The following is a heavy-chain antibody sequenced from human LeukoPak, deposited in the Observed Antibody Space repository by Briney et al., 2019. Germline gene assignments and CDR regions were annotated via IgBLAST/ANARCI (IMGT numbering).Heavy chain of an antibody. D-gene: IGHD6-6*01. V-gene: IGHV4-59*12. CDR2: MYSGGTT. Sequence: SGTLSLTCTVSDGSINGYYWSWIRQPPGKGLDWIGYMYSGGTTKYSPSLKSRVTISEDTSKNQFSLKLSSVTAADTAVYYCARDRSSSPGDYYYYMDVWGKGTTVTVSS. CDR3: ARDRSSSPGDYYYYMDV. J-gene: IGHJ6*03. CDR1: DGSINGYY.